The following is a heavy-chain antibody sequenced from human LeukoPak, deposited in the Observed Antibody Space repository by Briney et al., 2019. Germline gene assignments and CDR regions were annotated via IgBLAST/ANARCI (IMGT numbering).Heavy chain of an antibody. CDR3: AKDNSYGNFDY. Sequence: PGGSLRLSCAASGFTFSSYAMSWVRQAPGKGLEWVSATNNGGGSTYYADSVKGRFTISRDNSRNTLYLQMNSLRAEDTAVYYCAKDNSYGNFDYWGQGTLVTVSS. J-gene: IGHJ4*02. CDR2: TNNGGGST. CDR1: GFTFSSYA. D-gene: IGHD5-18*01. V-gene: IGHV3-23*01.